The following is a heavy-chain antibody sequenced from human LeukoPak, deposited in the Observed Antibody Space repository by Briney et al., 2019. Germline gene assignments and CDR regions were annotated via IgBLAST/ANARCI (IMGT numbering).Heavy chain of an antibody. D-gene: IGHD6-13*01. Sequence: PGGSLRLSCVVPGFTFSAYSMNWVRQAPGKGLEWVSSISFNSDYIYYADSVKGRFTISRDDAKNSLYLQMNSLRAKDTAVYYCARYPLSSSWYFFDDWGRGTLVTVSS. CDR2: ISFNSDYI. CDR3: ARYPLSSSWYFFDD. J-gene: IGHJ4*02. V-gene: IGHV3-21*01. CDR1: GFTFSAYS.